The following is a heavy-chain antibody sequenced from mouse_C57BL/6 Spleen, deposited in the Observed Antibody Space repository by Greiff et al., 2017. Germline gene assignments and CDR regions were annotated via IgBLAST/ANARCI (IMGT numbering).Heavy chain of an antibody. J-gene: IGHJ4*01. Sequence: EVQLQESGAELVRPGASVKLSCTASGFNIKDDYMHWVKQRPEQGLEWIGWIDPENGDTEYASKFQGKATITADTSSNTAYLQLSSLTSEDTAVYYCTTGYDYDGGYAMDCWGQGTSVTVSS. CDR1: GFNIKDDY. V-gene: IGHV14-4*01. CDR3: TTGYDYDGGYAMDC. D-gene: IGHD2-4*01. CDR2: IDPENGDT.